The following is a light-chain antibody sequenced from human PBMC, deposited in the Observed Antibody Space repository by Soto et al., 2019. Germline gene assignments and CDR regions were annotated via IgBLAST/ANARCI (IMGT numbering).Light chain of an antibody. V-gene: IGKV1-39*01. J-gene: IGKJ4*01. CDR1: QSIGTY. CDR2: AAS. CDR3: QQSHSSLVT. Sequence: DIQMTQSPSSLSASVGDRVTITCRTSQSIGTYLNWYHQKPGKAPKLLVYAASSLQSGVPLRFSGSGSGTDFTLTISDLQPEDSATYYCQQSHSSLVTFGRGTKVEIK.